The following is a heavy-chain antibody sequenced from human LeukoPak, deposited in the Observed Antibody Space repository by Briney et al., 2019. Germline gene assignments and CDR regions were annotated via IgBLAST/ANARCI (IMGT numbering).Heavy chain of an antibody. CDR1: GGTFSSYA. CDR2: IIPILGIA. V-gene: IGHV1-69*04. Sequence: GASVKVSCKASGGTFSSYAISWVRQAPGQGLEWMGRIIPILGIANYAQKFQGRVTITADKSTSTAYMELSSLRSEDTAVYYCARDPTPYCGGDCYGWYFDLWGRGTLVTVSS. J-gene: IGHJ2*01. D-gene: IGHD2-21*02. CDR3: ARDPTPYCGGDCYGWYFDL.